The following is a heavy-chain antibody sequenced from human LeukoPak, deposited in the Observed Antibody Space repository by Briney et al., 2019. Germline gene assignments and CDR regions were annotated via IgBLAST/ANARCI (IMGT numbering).Heavy chain of an antibody. J-gene: IGHJ4*02. CDR1: GFTFSSYG. CDR3: AKGAAAGTPYCFDY. V-gene: IGHV3-33*06. D-gene: IGHD6-13*01. Sequence: GGSLRLSCAASGFTFSSYGMHCVPQAPGKGLEWGSVIWYDGSNKYYAESVKGRFTISRDNSKNTLYLQMNSLRAEDTAVYYCAKGAAAGTPYCFDYWGQGTLVTVSS. CDR2: IWYDGSNK.